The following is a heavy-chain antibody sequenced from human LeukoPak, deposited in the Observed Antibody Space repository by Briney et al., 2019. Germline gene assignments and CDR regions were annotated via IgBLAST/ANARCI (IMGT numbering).Heavy chain of an antibody. J-gene: IGHJ2*01. Sequence: KPSETLSLTCTVSGGSISSYYWSWFRQPPGEGLEWIGFIYYRGSTNYNPSLKSRVTISVDTSKNQFSLKLSSVTAADTAVYYCATYIRSGSIAWYFDLWGRGTLVTVSS. V-gene: IGHV4-59*01. CDR3: ATYIRSGSIAWYFDL. D-gene: IGHD3-3*01. CDR2: IYYRGST. CDR1: GGSISSYY.